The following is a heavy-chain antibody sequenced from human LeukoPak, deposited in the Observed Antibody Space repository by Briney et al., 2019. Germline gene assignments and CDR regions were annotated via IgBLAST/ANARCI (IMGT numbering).Heavy chain of an antibody. Sequence: PSETLSLTCTVSGGSISSYYWSWIRQPPGKGLEWIGHITYSGSTDYSPSLRSRVTMSVDTSKNQFSPKLNSVTAAETAMYFCARGGVGGYDYFDSWGQGTLVAVSS. D-gene: IGHD5-12*01. CDR1: GGSISSYY. CDR2: ITYSGST. V-gene: IGHV4-59*12. J-gene: IGHJ4*02. CDR3: ARGGVGGYDYFDS.